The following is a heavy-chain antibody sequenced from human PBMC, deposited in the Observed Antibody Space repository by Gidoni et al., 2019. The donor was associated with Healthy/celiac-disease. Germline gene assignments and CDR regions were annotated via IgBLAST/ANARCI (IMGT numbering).Heavy chain of an antibody. V-gene: IGHV2-5*02. J-gene: IGHJ6*02. CDR1: GFSLSTSGVD. Sequence: QSTLKESGPTLGKPTQTLTLTCTFSGFSLSTSGVDVGWIRQPPGKALEWLARIYWDDDKRQRPSLKGRLTITNDTSKNQVVLTMTNMDPVDTATYYCAHNGYSYYYYGMDVWGQGTTVTVSS. CDR3: AHNGYSYYYYGMDV. D-gene: IGHD5-12*01. CDR2: IYWDDDK.